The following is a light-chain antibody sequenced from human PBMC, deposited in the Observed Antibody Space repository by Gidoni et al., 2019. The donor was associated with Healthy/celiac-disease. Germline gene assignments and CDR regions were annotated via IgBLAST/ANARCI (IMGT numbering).Light chain of an antibody. CDR2: DNN. CDR1: SYDIGNKY. Sequence: HSVLTQPPSVSAAPGQKVTISSPGSSYDIGNKYVAWYQQLPGTAPKLLIYDNNKRPYGSSDRFSGSKSGTAATLGITGLQTGDEADYYCATWHSSLSVGVFGGGTKVTVL. J-gene: IGLJ2*01. V-gene: IGLV1-51*01. CDR3: ATWHSSLSVGV.